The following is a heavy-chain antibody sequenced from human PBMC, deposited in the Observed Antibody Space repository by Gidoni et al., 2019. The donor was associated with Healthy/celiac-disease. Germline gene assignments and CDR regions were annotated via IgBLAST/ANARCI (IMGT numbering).Heavy chain of an antibody. CDR1: GGTFSSYT. CDR3: ARGSYILYYYGMDV. CDR2: LIPILGIA. D-gene: IGHD5-18*01. J-gene: IGHJ6*02. V-gene: IGHV1-69*02. Sequence: QVQLVQSGAEVTKPGSSVKVSCKASGGTFSSYTISWVRQAPGQGLEWMGRLIPILGIANYAQKFQGRVTITADKSTSTAYMELSSLRSEDTAVYYCARGSYILYYYGMDVWGQGTTVTVSS.